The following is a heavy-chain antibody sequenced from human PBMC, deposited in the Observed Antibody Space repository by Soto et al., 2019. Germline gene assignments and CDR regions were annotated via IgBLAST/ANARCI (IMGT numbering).Heavy chain of an antibody. J-gene: IGHJ4*02. D-gene: IGHD1-26*01. CDR1: GYSISSSNW. CDR3: ARREIQGPIDY. CDR2: IYYSGTT. V-gene: IGHV4-28*01. Sequence: QVQLQESGPGLVKPSDTLSLTCAVSGYSISSSNWWGWIRQPPGKGLEWIGYIYYSGTTYYNPSLKCRVTMSVDTYKNQFSLKLTSVTAVDTAVYYCARREIQGPIDYWGQGTLVTVSS.